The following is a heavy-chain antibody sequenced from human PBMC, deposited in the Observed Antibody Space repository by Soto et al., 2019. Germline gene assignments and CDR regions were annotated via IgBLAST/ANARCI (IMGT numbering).Heavy chain of an antibody. CDR1: GGAFSGHA. V-gene: IGHV1-69*01. CDR3: ARDGPLNYYDSTYSYYALDV. J-gene: IGHJ6*02. Sequence: QVQLVQSGAEVKKPGSWVKVSCKASGGAFSGHAISWLRQAPGQGLEWMGQIIPFFKGTKYAQKFQGRVTITADDSTSTAYMDLSSLTSEDTAVYYCARDGPLNYYDSTYSYYALDVWVQGTTVTVSS. D-gene: IGHD3-22*01. CDR2: IIPFFKGT.